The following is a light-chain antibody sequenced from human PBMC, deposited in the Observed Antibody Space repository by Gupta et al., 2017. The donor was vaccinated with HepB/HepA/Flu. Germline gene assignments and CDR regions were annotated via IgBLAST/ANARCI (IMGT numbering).Light chain of an antibody. CDR1: QSIETY. CDR3: QQWVKTPWT. CDR2: SAS. Sequence: DIQMTQSPSSLSASVGDRGTITCRASQSIETYLNWYQKRPGTGKAPKLLIFSASKLKSGVPSRFSGSGSGTDFSLTISNRQREDFTTYYCQQWVKTPWTFGQGTKV. J-gene: IGKJ1*01. V-gene: IGKV1-39*01.